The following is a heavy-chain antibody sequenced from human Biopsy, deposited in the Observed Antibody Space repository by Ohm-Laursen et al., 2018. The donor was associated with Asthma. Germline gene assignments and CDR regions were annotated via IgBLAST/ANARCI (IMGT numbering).Heavy chain of an antibody. Sequence: ATVKISCKASGYTFISYAIHWVRQAPEQRLEWMGWINAGDGNTKYSQKFQGRVTITRDTSASTAYMDLRSLRSEDTAMYYCARTYYDFLTGQVNDAFALWGQGTMVTVSS. D-gene: IGHD3-9*01. J-gene: IGHJ3*01. V-gene: IGHV1-3*01. CDR1: GYTFISYA. CDR2: INAGDGNT. CDR3: ARTYYDFLTGQVNDAFAL.